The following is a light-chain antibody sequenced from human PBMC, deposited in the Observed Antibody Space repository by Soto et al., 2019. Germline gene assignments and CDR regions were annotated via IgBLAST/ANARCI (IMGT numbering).Light chain of an antibody. CDR3: QQYGESPQT. CDR1: QSVSKY. Sequence: EIVLTQSPGTLALSPGEGATLSCRASQSVSKYLAWYQQKPGQAPRLLIYGASSRATGIPDSFSGSGSGTDFTLTSSRLEPEDFAVYYCQQYGESPQTFGQGTKVEIK. V-gene: IGKV3-20*01. CDR2: GAS. J-gene: IGKJ1*01.